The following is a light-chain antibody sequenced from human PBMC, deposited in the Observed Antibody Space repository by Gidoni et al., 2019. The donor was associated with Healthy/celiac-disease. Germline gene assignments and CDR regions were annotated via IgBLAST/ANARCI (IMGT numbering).Light chain of an antibody. CDR1: QSVSSN. V-gene: IGKV3-15*01. J-gene: IGKJ5*01. CDR3: QQYNNWPIT. Sequence: EIVMTQSPATLSVSPGERATLSCRASQSVSSNLAGYQQKPGQAPRLLIYVAATRATGIPARFSGSGSGTEFTLTISSLQSEDFAVYYCQQYNNWPITFGQGTRLEIK. CDR2: VAA.